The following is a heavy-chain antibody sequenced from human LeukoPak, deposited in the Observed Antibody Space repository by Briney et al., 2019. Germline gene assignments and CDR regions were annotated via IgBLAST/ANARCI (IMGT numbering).Heavy chain of an antibody. Sequence: GGSLKLSCAASGFTFSSSGMHWVRQAPGKGLEWVAFIRYDGNNKYYADSVKGRFTISRDNSKNTLYLQMNSLRAEDTAVYYCARDGSGWYRDAFDIWGQGTMVTVSS. CDR1: GFTFSSSG. D-gene: IGHD6-19*01. CDR3: ARDGSGWYRDAFDI. V-gene: IGHV3-30*02. J-gene: IGHJ3*02. CDR2: IRYDGNNK.